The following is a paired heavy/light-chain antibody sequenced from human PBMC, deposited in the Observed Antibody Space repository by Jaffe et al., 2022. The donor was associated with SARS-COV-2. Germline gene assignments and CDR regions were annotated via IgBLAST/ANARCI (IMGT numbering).Light chain of an antibody. V-gene: IGLV2-14*01. CDR1: SSDVGGYNY. CDR3: SSYTSSSTPV. CDR2: EVS. Sequence: QSALTQPASVSGSPGQSITISCTGTSSDVGGYNYVSWYQQHPGKAPKLMIYEVSNRPSGVPDRFSGSKSGNTASLTISGLQAEDEADYYCSSYTSSSTPVFGGGTKLTVL. J-gene: IGLJ3*02.
Heavy chain of an antibody. CDR3: TTGPLGPLDTIFGVVTPLDY. Sequence: EVQLVESGGGLVKPGGSLRLSCAASGFTFSNAWMSWVRQAPGKGLEWVGRIKSKTDGGTTDYAAPVKGRFTISRDDSKNTLYLQMNSLKTEDTAVYYCTTGPLGPLDTIFGVVTPLDYWGQGTLVTVSS. CDR1: GFTFSNAW. CDR2: IKSKTDGGTT. V-gene: IGHV3-15*01. J-gene: IGHJ4*02. D-gene: IGHD3-3*01.